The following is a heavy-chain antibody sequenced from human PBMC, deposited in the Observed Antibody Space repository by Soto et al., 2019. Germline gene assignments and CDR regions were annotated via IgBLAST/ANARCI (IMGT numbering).Heavy chain of an antibody. CDR3: ARVRYSGYGAWSHQNYFDY. CDR1: GYTFSSYG. D-gene: IGHD5-12*01. Sequence: QVPLVQSGADMKEPGASVKVSCEASGYTFSSYGISWVRQAPGQGLEWMGWISSYNGNTDYAQKFQGRVTMTADTSTTPASMELRSLTSDDTAVYYCARVRYSGYGAWSHQNYFDYWGQGTLVAVSS. V-gene: IGHV1-18*04. CDR2: ISSYNGNT. J-gene: IGHJ4*02.